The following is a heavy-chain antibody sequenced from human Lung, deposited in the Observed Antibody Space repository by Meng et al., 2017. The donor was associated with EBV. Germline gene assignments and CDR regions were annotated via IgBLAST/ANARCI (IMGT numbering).Heavy chain of an antibody. CDR1: GFSFNFYA. CDR3: ARDKYSSSIDWYLDL. D-gene: IGHD6-13*01. CDR2: MSYDGTYI. V-gene: IGHV3-30*01. J-gene: IGHJ2*01. Sequence: LVQSGGGVVQPGRSLRLSCAASGFSFNFYAMHWVRQAPGKGLEWVALMSYDGTYIYYADSVKGRFTISRDNSKNTLYLEMNSLRPEDTAMYYCARDKYSSSIDWYLDLWGRGTLVTVAS.